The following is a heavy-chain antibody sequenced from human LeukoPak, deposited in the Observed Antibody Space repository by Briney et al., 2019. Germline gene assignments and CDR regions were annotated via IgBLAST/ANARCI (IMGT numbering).Heavy chain of an antibody. Sequence: SVKVSCKASGGTFSSYAISWVRQAPGQGLEWMGGIIPIFGTANYAQKFQGRVTITADESTSTAYMELSSLRSEDTAVYYCARDSTSFNVAFDIWGQGTRVTVSS. CDR2: IIPIFGTA. D-gene: IGHD2-2*01. CDR3: ARDSTSFNVAFDI. V-gene: IGHV1-69*13. CDR1: GGTFSSYA. J-gene: IGHJ3*02.